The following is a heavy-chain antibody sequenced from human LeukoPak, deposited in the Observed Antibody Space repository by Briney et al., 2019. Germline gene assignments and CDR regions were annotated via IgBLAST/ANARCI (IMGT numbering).Heavy chain of an antibody. CDR3: ARAFSYGPEPFDF. J-gene: IGHJ4*02. V-gene: IGHV3-30*03. Sequence: GGSLRLSCVASGFTFRTCAMHWARQAPGKGPEWVTFTSKDEKNKFYADSVKGRFTVSRDNSKNTVYLQMNRLRLEDTAVYYCARAFSYGPEPFDFWGQGSLVTVSS. CDR2: TSKDEKNK. D-gene: IGHD3-10*01. CDR1: GFTFRTCA.